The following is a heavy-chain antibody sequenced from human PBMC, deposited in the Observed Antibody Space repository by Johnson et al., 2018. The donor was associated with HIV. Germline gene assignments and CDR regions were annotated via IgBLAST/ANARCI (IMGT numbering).Heavy chain of an antibody. D-gene: IGHD1-26*01. CDR3: ARDRSIVGALDSFDI. Sequence: VQLVESGGGLVQPGGSLRLSCAASGFTFSSYAMHWVRQAPGKGLEYVSAISSNGGSTYYANSVKGRFTISRDNSKNTLYLQMGSLRVEDMAVYYCARDRSIVGALDSFDIWGQGTMVTVSS. CDR1: GFTFSSYA. V-gene: IGHV3-64*01. J-gene: IGHJ3*02. CDR2: ISSNGGST.